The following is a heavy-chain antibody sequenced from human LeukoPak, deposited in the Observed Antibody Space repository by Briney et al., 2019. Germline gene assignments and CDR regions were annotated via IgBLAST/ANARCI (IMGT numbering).Heavy chain of an antibody. Sequence: SVKVSCKASGGTFSDYALNWVRQAPGQGLEWMGVFIPVLGTANSTQNFQVRVSITADISTHTVYMELSSLKSEDTAVYFCAGIPVFGVVLHQEPVWGKGTTVTVSS. D-gene: IGHD2-8*01. CDR1: GGTFSDYA. V-gene: IGHV1-69*10. J-gene: IGHJ6*04. CDR3: AGIPVFGVVLHQEPV. CDR2: FIPVLGTA.